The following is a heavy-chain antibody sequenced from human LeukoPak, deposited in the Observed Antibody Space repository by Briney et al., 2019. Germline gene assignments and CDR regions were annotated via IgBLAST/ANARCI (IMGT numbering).Heavy chain of an antibody. Sequence: SETLSLTCTVSGGSINNYYWSWIRQPPGKGLEWIGYIHNSGSSSYNPSLRSRATISMEKAKTQFSLKLTSVTPTDTAVYYCARVSSTVAPWFDPWGQGTLVTVSS. CDR1: GGSINNYY. CDR3: ARVSSTVAPWFDP. D-gene: IGHD1-14*01. CDR2: IHNSGSS. V-gene: IGHV4-59*01. J-gene: IGHJ5*02.